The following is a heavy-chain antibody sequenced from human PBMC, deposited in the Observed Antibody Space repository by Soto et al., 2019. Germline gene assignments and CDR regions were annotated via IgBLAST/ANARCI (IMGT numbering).Heavy chain of an antibody. Sequence: GESLKISCQASGYSFTHRWIAWVRQMPGKGLEWMGRIDPSDSYTNYSPSFQGHVTISADKSISTAYLQWSSLKASDTAMYYCARVSSSWYSYWFDPWGQGTLVTVSS. D-gene: IGHD6-13*01. CDR1: GYSFTHRW. J-gene: IGHJ5*02. CDR3: ARVSSSWYSYWFDP. CDR2: IDPSDSYT. V-gene: IGHV5-10-1*01.